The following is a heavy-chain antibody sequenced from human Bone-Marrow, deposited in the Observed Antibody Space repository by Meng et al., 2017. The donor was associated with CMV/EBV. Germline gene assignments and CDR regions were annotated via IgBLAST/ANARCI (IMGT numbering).Heavy chain of an antibody. CDR3: TREMTMVVTPSCDFDY. V-gene: IGHV3-49*04. Sequence: GESLKISCTASGFTFGDYAMSWVRQAPGKGLEWVGFIRSKAYGGTTEYAASVKGRFTISRDDSKSIAYLQMNSLKTEDTAVYYCTREMTMVVTPSCDFDYWGQGTLVTVS. CDR2: IRSKAYGGTT. J-gene: IGHJ4*02. D-gene: IGHD4-23*01. CDR1: GFTFGDYA.